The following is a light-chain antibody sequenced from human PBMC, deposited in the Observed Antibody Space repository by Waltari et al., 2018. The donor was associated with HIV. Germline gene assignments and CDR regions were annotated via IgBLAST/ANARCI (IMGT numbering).Light chain of an antibody. V-gene: IGKV1-33*01. Sequence: DIQMTQSPSSLSGSVGDRVTITCQASQDISNCLNWYQQKPGKAPKLLIYDASNLLTGVPSRFIGSGSGTDFTLTISSLQPEDIATFYCQQYDTFPITFGQGTRLEIK. CDR1: QDISNC. CDR3: QQYDTFPIT. CDR2: DAS. J-gene: IGKJ5*01.